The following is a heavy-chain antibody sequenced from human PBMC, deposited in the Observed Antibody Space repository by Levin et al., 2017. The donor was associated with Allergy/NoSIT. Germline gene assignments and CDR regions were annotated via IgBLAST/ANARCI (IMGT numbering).Heavy chain of an antibody. J-gene: IGHJ6*02. V-gene: IGHV3-21*06. CDR1: GFAFNTYT. CDR2: ISSTSEFI. CDR3: ARLKGGSGSRAYYYYGMDV. Sequence: RSGGSLRLSCAASGFAFNTYTLNWVRQAPGKGLEWVSSISSTSEFIYYADSLEGRFAISRDNAKNSLYLQMNSLTVEDTAVYYCARLKGGSGSRAYYYYGMDVWGQGTTVTVSS. D-gene: IGHD3-10*01.